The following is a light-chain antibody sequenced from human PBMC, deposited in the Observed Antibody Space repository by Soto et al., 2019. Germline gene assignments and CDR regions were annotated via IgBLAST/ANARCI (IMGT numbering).Light chain of an antibody. CDR2: KAS. Sequence: IQMTQSHSTLPASVGDRATITCRASQSISTWLAWFHQKPGKAPKVLISKASTLESWVPSRFSGSGSGAEFTLTISRLEPEDFAVYFCQQYGYSQWTFGQGTKVDIK. CDR1: QSISTW. J-gene: IGKJ1*01. V-gene: IGKV1-5*03. CDR3: QQYGYSQWT.